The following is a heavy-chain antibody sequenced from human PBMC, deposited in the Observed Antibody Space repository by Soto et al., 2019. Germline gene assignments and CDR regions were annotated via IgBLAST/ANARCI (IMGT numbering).Heavy chain of an antibody. Sequence: QVQLVESGGGVVQPGRSLRLSCAASGFTFSSYGMHWVRQAPGKGLEWVAVISYDGSNKYYADSVKGRFTISRDNSKNTLYLQMNSLRAEDTAVYYCAKLERGAAAGYYFDYWGQGTLVTVSS. V-gene: IGHV3-30*18. CDR2: ISYDGSNK. CDR3: AKLERGAAAGYYFDY. D-gene: IGHD6-13*01. CDR1: GFTFSSYG. J-gene: IGHJ4*02.